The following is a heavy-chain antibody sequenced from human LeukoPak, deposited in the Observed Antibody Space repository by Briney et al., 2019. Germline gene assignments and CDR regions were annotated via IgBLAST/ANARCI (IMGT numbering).Heavy chain of an antibody. J-gene: IGHJ6*02. D-gene: IGHD2-2*01. CDR2: ISGSGGST. CDR3: AKLEGVPAAIATGMDV. Sequence: GGSLRLSCAASGFTFSSYAMSWVRQAPGKGLEWVSAISGSGGSTYYADSVKGRFTISRDNSKNTLYLQMNSPRAEDTAVYYCAKLEGVPAAIATGMDVWGQGTTVTVSS. V-gene: IGHV3-23*01. CDR1: GFTFSSYA.